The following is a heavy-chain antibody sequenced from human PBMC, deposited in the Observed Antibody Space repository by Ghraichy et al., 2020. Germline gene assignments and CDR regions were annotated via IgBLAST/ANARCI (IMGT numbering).Heavy chain of an antibody. CDR2: IYSGGTT. Sequence: GGSQRLSCVGSGFDVSINRMSWVRQAPGKGLEWVSAIYSGGTTDYADSVKGRFTFSRDNSKNTVYLQMNSLRVDDTAVYYCARDLWAFDIWGQGTLVTVSS. CDR3: ARDLWAFDI. J-gene: IGHJ3*02. D-gene: IGHD2-21*01. V-gene: IGHV3-53*01. CDR1: GFDVSINR.